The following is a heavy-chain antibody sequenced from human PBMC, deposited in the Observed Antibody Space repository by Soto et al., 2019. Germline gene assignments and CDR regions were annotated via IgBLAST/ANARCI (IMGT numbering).Heavy chain of an antibody. D-gene: IGHD2-15*01. CDR2: IWSDGSNK. CDR1: GFTFSTYG. V-gene: IGHV3-33*01. Sequence: QVQLVESGGGVVQPGRSLRLSCAASGFTFSTYGMHWVRQAPGKGLEWVAVIWSDGSNKDYADSVKGRFTISSDNSKKTLYLQMISLRAEDTAVYYCARGPINCSGGSCYLNYWGQGTLVTVSS. CDR3: ARGPINCSGGSCYLNY. J-gene: IGHJ4*02.